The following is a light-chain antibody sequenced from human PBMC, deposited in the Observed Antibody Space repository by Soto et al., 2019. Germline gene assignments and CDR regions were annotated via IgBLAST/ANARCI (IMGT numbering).Light chain of an antibody. CDR2: GAS. J-gene: IGKJ1*01. V-gene: IGKV3-20*01. Sequence: PGDRATLSCRASQSVNSNYLAWYQRKPGQAPRLLIYGASNRATDIPHRFSASGSGKDFNLTITRLEAEDFAVYYCEQYDSTHPTFGQGTKVEVK. CDR3: EQYDSTHPT. CDR1: QSVNSNY.